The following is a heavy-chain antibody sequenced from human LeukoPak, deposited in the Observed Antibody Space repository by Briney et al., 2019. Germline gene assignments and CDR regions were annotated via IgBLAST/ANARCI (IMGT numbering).Heavy chain of an antibody. CDR2: INPHTGGT. Sequence: ASVKVSCKASGYTFTGYYMHWVRQAPGQGLEWMGWINPHTGGTNYARKFQGRVTMTRDTSISTAYMELGGLTSDDTAVYYCARPYCSGGSCHDYFDYWGQGTLVTVSS. D-gene: IGHD2-15*01. V-gene: IGHV1-2*02. CDR1: GYTFTGYY. CDR3: ARPYCSGGSCHDYFDY. J-gene: IGHJ4*02.